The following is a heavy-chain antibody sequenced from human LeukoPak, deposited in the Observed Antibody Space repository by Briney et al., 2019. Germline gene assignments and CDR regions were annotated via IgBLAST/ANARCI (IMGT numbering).Heavy chain of an antibody. V-gene: IGHV4-59*02. J-gene: IGHJ4*02. CDR3: ARAAMPVAGRPLDF. Sequence: KSSETLSLTCTFSGGSVNGYYWNWSRQPPGKGLEWIGYIYYGGSAKYNPSLKSRINISVDTSKNQFSLRLNSVTAADTAVYYCARAAMPVAGRPLDFWGQGTLVTVFS. D-gene: IGHD6-19*01. CDR2: IYYGGSA. CDR1: GGSVNGYY.